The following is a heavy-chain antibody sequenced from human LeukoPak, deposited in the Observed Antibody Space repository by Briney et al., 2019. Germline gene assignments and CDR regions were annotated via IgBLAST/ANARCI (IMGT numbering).Heavy chain of an antibody. CDR3: ARARDQLEPFDY. CDR1: GFTFSSYA. D-gene: IGHD2-2*01. V-gene: IGHV3-30-3*01. CDR2: ISYDGSNK. Sequence: PGGSLRLSRAASGFTFSSYAMHWVRQAPGKGLEWVAVISYDGSNKYYADSVKGRFTISRDNSKNTLYLQMNSLRAEDTAVYYCARARDQLEPFDYWGQGTLVTVSS. J-gene: IGHJ4*02.